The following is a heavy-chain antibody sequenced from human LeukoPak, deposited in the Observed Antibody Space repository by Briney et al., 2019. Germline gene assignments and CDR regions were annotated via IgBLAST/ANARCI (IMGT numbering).Heavy chain of an antibody. J-gene: IGHJ6*03. V-gene: IGHV1-69*05. CDR2: IIPIFGTA. CDR3: ARDSRSDSSGYYCYYYMDV. Sequence: PVKVSCKASGYIFTDYSMHWVRQAPGQGLEWMGRIIPIFGTANYAQKFQGRVTITTDESTSTAYMELSSLRSEDTAVYYCARDSRSDSSGYYCYYYMDVWGKGTTVTVSS. CDR1: GYIFTDYS. D-gene: IGHD3-22*01.